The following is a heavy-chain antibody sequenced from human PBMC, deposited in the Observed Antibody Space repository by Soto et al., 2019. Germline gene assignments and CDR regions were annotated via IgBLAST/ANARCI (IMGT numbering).Heavy chain of an antibody. CDR3: ARDPRNIVGTDAFDI. J-gene: IGHJ3*02. CDR2: IWYDGSIK. D-gene: IGHD1-26*01. Sequence: GGSLRLSCAASGFTFSTYGMHWVRQPPGKGLEWVAVIWYDGSIKYYADSVKGRFTISRDNSRNALYLQMNSLTAEDTAVYYCARDPRNIVGTDAFDIWGQGTMVT. V-gene: IGHV3-33*01. CDR1: GFTFSTYG.